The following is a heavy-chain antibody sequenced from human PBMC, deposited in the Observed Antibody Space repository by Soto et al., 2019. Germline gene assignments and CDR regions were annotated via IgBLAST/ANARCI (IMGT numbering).Heavy chain of an antibody. V-gene: IGHV3-30*18. CDR3: AKDYGPKAPYPYSNTHTDF. CDR1: GVRVRSYV. J-gene: IGHJ4*02. Sequence: GGSMRLCCEASGVRVRSYVMHWVRQAPGKGLEWVAVISDDGTFKDHADSVKGRFTISRDNSDNTLFLQMNSLGPNDTAVYYCAKDYGPKAPYPYSNTHTDFWGQGTRVTVSS. CDR2: ISDDGTFK. D-gene: IGHD6-13*01.